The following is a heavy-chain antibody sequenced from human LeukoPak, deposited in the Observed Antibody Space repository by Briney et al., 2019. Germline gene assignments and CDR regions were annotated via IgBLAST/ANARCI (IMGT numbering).Heavy chain of an antibody. CDR3: AKSLALLVVTSVDY. Sequence: GGSLRLSCAASGFRFSNYAMSWVRQPPGKGLEWVSAISGSGGSTYYADSVRGRFTISRDNSNNTLYLQMNSLRAEDTAVYYCAKSLALLVVTSVDYWGLGTLVTVSS. D-gene: IGHD3-22*01. V-gene: IGHV3-23*01. J-gene: IGHJ4*02. CDR1: GFRFSNYA. CDR2: ISGSGGST.